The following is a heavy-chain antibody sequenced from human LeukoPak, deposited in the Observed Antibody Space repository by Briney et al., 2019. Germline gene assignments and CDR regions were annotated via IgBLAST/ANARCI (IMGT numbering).Heavy chain of an antibody. D-gene: IGHD2-15*01. J-gene: IGHJ6*03. CDR3: ARGYCSGGSCYPLKSIYYYYMDV. CDR1: GGSFSGYY. V-gene: IGHV4-34*01. Sequence: SETLSLTCAVYGGSFSGYYWNWIRQPPGKGLEWIGEINHSGSTNYNLSLKSRVAISVVTSKNQFSLKLTSVTAADTAVYYCARGYCSGGSCYPLKSIYYYYMDVWGKGATVTFSS. CDR2: INHSGST.